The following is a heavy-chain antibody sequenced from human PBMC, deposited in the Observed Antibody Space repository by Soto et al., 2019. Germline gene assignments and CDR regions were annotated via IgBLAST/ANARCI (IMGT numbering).Heavy chain of an antibody. V-gene: IGHV1-69*01. CDR3: AIEVWGRGGYYLDS. D-gene: IGHD7-27*01. CDR1: GGTFNSFG. Sequence: QVHVVQSGAEVKKPGSSVKVTCKAFGGTFNSFGINWVRQAPGQGLEWMGGIIPVFGTTKYAQKFRDRVTLVADGSTSPSYRELSSLTSDDTAVYYCAIEVWGRGGYYLDSWGQGTLVTVSS. J-gene: IGHJ4*02. CDR2: IIPVFGTT.